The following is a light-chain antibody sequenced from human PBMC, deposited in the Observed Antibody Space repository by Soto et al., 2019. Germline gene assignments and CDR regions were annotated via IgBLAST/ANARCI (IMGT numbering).Light chain of an antibody. V-gene: IGKV1-8*01. CDR2: AAS. CDR1: QGISSY. CDR3: QHYNSYSEA. J-gene: IGKJ1*01. Sequence: AIRMTQSPSSFFASTGDRVTITCRASQGISSYLAWYQQKPGKAPKLLIYAASTLQSGVPSRFSGSGSGTEFTLTISSLQPDDFATYYCQHYNSYSEAFGQGTKVDIK.